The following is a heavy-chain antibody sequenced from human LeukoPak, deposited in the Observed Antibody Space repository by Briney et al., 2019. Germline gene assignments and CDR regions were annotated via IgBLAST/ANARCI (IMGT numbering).Heavy chain of an antibody. CDR2: IKQDGSEK. CDR1: GFTFSSYW. V-gene: IGHV3-7*02. D-gene: IGHD5-12*01. CDR3: ARGAGGYDWNDAFDI. Sequence: PGGSLRLSCAASGFTFSSYWMSWVRQAPGKGLEWVANIKQDGSEKYYVDSVKGRFTISRDNAKNSLYLQMNSLRAEDTAVYYCARGAGGYDWNDAFDIWGQGTMVTVSS. J-gene: IGHJ3*02.